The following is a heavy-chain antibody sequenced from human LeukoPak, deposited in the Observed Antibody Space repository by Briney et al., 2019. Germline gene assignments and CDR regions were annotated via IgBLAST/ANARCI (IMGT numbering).Heavy chain of an antibody. CDR3: ARDGGDYYDSSGYPFHH. Sequence: GGSLRVSCAASGFTVSSNYMSWVRQAPGKGLEWVSVIYSGGSAYYADSVKGRFTISRDNAKKSLYLQMNSLRAGDTAVYYCARDGGDYYDSSGYPFHHWGQGTLVTVSS. D-gene: IGHD3-22*01. CDR1: GFTVSSNY. V-gene: IGHV3-53*01. J-gene: IGHJ1*01. CDR2: IYSGGSA.